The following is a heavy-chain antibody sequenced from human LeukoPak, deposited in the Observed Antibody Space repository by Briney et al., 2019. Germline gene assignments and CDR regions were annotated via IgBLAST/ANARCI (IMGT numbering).Heavy chain of an antibody. CDR3: ARGRASGWFLDAFDI. J-gene: IGHJ3*02. CDR2: INHSGST. D-gene: IGHD6-19*01. Sequence: PSETLSLTCAVYGGSFSGYYWSWTRQPPGKGLEWIGEINHSGSTNYNPSLKSRVTISVDTSKNQFSLKLSSVTAADTAVYYCARGRASGWFLDAFDIWGQGTMVTVSS. V-gene: IGHV4-34*01. CDR1: GGSFSGYY.